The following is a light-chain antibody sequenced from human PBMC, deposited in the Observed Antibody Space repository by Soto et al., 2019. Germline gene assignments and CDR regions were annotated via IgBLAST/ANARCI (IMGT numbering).Light chain of an antibody. J-gene: IGKJ1*01. CDR1: QSITTY. CDR2: AAG. CDR3: QQSYTSWWT. V-gene: IGKV1-39*01. Sequence: DIQITQSPTSLAASVGDRVTITCRASQSITTYLSWYQQKPGKAPKPLINAAGSLQSGVPSRFSGSGSGTDFTLTISSLQPEDFATYYCQQSYTSWWTFGQGTKVDIK.